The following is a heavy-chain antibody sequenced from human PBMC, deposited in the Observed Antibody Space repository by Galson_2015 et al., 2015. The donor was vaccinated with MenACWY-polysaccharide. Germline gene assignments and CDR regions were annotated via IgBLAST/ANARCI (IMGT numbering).Heavy chain of an antibody. D-gene: IGHD6-13*01. V-gene: IGHV3-13*01. CDR1: GSTFSSFD. J-gene: IGHJ2*01. Sequence: SLRLSCAASGSTFSSFDMHWVRHVIGKGLEWVAAIGTGGDTYYSGSVKGRFTISRENAKNSLYLQMNSLRAGDTAVYYCAREFTGDGSSWYYWYFDPWGRGTLVTVSS. CDR2: IGTGGDT. CDR3: AREFTGDGSSWYYWYFDP.